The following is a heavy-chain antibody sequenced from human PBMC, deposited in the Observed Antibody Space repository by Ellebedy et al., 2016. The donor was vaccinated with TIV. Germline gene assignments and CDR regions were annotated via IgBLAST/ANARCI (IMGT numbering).Heavy chain of an antibody. J-gene: IGHJ4*02. V-gene: IGHV4-34*01. CDR3: ARGPLYYYDSSGYTTAYHGFDY. Sequence: SETLSLTCAVHGGSFSGYYWSWIRQPPGKGLEWIGEINHSGSTNYNPSLKSRVTVSVDTSKNQFSLKLSSVTAADTAVYYCARGPLYYYDSSGYTTAYHGFDYWGQGTLVTVSS. CDR2: INHSGST. D-gene: IGHD3-22*01. CDR1: GGSFSGYY.